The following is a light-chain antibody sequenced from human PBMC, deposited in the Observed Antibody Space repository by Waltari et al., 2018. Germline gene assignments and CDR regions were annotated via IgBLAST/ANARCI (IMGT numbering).Light chain of an antibody. CDR2: KDT. CDR1: ALPNQY. V-gene: IGLV3-25*03. Sequence: SFELTQPPSVSVSPGQTATITCSGDALPNQYAYWYQQKPGPTPVLMMYKDTERPSGIPERFSGSSSGTIVTLTISGVQAEDEADYYCQSTDSGGFFYVLGTVTELTVL. CDR3: QSTDSGGFFYV. J-gene: IGLJ1*01.